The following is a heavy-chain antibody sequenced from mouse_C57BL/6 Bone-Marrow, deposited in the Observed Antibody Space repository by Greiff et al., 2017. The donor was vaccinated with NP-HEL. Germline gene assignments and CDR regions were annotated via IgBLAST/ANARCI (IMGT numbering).Heavy chain of an antibody. Sequence: QVQLQQSGAELVRPGASVKLSCKASGYTFTGYSITWVKLRPGQGLEWIARIFPGSGNTYYNETFKGQSTLTADKSSSTAYLQLSSLTSEDSAVYYCGKTVAGYFDVEGRGTAVTVSA. CDR1: GYTFTGYS. D-gene: IGHD1-3*01. V-gene: IGHV1-76*01. CDR3: GKTVAGYFDV. J-gene: IGHJ1*03. CDR2: IFPGSGNT.